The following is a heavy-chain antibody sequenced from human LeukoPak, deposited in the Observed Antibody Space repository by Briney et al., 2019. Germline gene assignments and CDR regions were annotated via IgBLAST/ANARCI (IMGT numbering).Heavy chain of an antibody. J-gene: IGHJ5*02. CDR1: GFTFSNYA. CDR3: AKLQRIAAAGEDWFDP. D-gene: IGHD6-13*01. Sequence: GGSLRLSYAASGFTFSNYAMSWVRQAPGQGLEWVSGISASGGGTYYADSVKGRFTISRDNSKNTLYLQMNTLRAEDTAVYYCAKLQRIAAAGEDWFDPWGQGTLVTVSS. V-gene: IGHV3-23*01. CDR2: ISASGGGT.